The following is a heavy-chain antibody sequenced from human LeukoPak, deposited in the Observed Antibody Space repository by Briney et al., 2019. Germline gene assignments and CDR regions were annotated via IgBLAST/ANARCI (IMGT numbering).Heavy chain of an antibody. CDR3: AKDAASGGALDY. CDR1: GFTFDDYA. J-gene: IGHJ4*02. V-gene: IGHV3-9*01. Sequence: GGSLRLSCAASGFTFDDYAMHWVRQAPGKGLEWASGISWNSGSIGYADSVKGRFTISRDNAKNSLYLQMNSLRAEDTALYYCAKDAASGGALDYWGQGTLVTVSS. CDR2: ISWNSGSI. D-gene: IGHD3-10*01.